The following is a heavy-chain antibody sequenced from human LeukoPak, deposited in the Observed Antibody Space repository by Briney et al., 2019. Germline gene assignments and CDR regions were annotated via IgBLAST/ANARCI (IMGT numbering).Heavy chain of an antibody. CDR3: ARGDCSSTSCQGGGKYNWFDP. V-gene: IGHV3-23*01. CDR2: ISGSGGST. CDR1: GFTFSSYA. J-gene: IGHJ5*02. Sequence: PGRSLRLSRAASGFTFSSYAMSWVRQAPGKGLEWVSAISGSGGSTYYADSVKGRFTISRDNSKNTLYLQMNSLRAEDTAVYYCARGDCSSTSCQGGGKYNWFDPWGQGTLVTVSS. D-gene: IGHD2-2*01.